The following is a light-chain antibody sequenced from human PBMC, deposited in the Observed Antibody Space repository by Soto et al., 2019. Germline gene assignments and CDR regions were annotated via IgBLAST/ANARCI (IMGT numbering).Light chain of an antibody. Sequence: DVVITQSPLSLPVTLGQPASISCSSNQSLVHSDGIAYFSWFQQRPGRSPRRLIYKVSNRDSGVPARFSGSGSGTDFALKISRVVAEDVGVYYCMQGTHWPITFGQGTRLEIK. CDR2: KVS. CDR1: QSLVHSDGIAY. J-gene: IGKJ5*01. CDR3: MQGTHWPIT. V-gene: IGKV2-30*02.